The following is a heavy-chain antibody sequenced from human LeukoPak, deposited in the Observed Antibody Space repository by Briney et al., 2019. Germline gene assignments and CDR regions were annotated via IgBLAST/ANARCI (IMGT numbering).Heavy chain of an antibody. D-gene: IGHD2-2*01. CDR3: TRDGFAGCSSTSCYYYYYMDV. V-gene: IGHV3-49*04. J-gene: IGHJ6*03. Sequence: GGSLRLSCTASGFTFRDYAMSWVRQAPGKGLVWVGFIRSKAYGGTTEYAASVKGRFTISRDDSKSIAYLQMNSLKTEDTAVYYCTRDGFAGCSSTSCYYYYYMDVWGKGTTVTVSS. CDR2: IRSKAYGGTT. CDR1: GFTFRDYA.